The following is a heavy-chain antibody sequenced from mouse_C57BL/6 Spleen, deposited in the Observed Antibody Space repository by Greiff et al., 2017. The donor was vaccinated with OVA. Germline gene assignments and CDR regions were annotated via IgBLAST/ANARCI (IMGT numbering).Heavy chain of an antibody. V-gene: IGHV14-2*01. J-gene: IGHJ1*03. CDR1: GFNIKDYY. D-gene: IGHD1-1*01. Sequence: EVQLQQSGAELVKPGASVKLSCTASGFNIKDYYMHWVKQRTEQGLEWIGRIDPEDGETKYAPKFKGKATITADTSSNTAYLQLSSLTSEDTAVYYCAKGSSSWYFDVWGTGTTVTVSS. CDR3: AKGSSSWYFDV. CDR2: IDPEDGET.